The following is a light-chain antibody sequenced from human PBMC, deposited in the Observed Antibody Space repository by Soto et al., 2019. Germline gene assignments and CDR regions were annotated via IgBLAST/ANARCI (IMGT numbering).Light chain of an antibody. CDR3: QQYNNWPPPT. J-gene: IGKJ5*01. CDR1: QSVSSD. V-gene: IGKV3-15*01. CDR2: GAS. Sequence: EILMTQSPATLSVSPGERATLSCRASQSVSSDLAWYQQKPGQAPRLLIYGASTRATAIPARFSGSGSGTEFTLTISSLQSEDFVVYYCQQYNNWPPPTFGQGTRLEIK.